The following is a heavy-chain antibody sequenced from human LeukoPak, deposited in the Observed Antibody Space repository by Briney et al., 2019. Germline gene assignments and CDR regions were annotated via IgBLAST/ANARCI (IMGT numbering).Heavy chain of an antibody. D-gene: IGHD2/OR15-2a*01. Sequence: GGSLRLSCAASGFTFSSYGMHWVRQAPGKGLEWVAVISYDGSNKYYADSVKGRFTISRDNFKNTLYLQMNSLRAEDTAVYYCAKGKVLGVDYWGQGTLVTVSS. CDR3: AKGKVLGVDY. J-gene: IGHJ4*02. V-gene: IGHV3-30*18. CDR1: GFTFSSYG. CDR2: ISYDGSNK.